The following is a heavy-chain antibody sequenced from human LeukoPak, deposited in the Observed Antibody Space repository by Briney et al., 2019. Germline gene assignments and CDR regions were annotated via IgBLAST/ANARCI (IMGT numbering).Heavy chain of an antibody. CDR2: IIPIFGTA. CDR3: ARGGYSYVSNLDY. CDR1: GYTFTSYG. J-gene: IGHJ4*02. V-gene: IGHV1-69*13. D-gene: IGHD5-18*01. Sequence: GASVKVSCKASGYTFTSYGISWVRQAPGQGLEWMGGIIPIFGTANYAQKFQGRVTITADESTSTAYMELSSLRSEDTAVYYCARGGYSYVSNLDYGGQGTLVTVSS.